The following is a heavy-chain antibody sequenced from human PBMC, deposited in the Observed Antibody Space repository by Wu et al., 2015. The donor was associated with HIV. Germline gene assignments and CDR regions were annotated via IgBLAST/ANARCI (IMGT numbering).Heavy chain of an antibody. V-gene: IGHV1-18*01. CDR2: VSPYNGNT. CDR3: ATKGYNHFYFDY. J-gene: IGHJ4*02. CDR1: GYTFINYG. Sequence: QVQLMQSGGEVKRPGASVKVSCKASGYTFINYGIIWVRQVPGQGPEWMGWVSPYNGNTRYGQKFQGRVTITADESTSTAYMELSSLRSEDTAVYYCATKGYNHFYFDYWGQGTLVTVSS. D-gene: IGHD5-24*01.